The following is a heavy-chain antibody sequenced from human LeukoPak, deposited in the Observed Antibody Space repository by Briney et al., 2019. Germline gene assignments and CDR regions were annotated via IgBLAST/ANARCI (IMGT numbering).Heavy chain of an antibody. J-gene: IGHJ5*02. CDR2: INPNSGGT. D-gene: IGHD6-13*01. CDR1: GYTFTGYY. V-gene: IGHV1-2*02. Sequence: GASVKVSCKASGYTFTGYYMHWVRQAPGQGLEWMGWINPNSGGTNYAQKFQGRVTMTRDTSISTAYMELSRLRSDDTAVYYCPSDGAPAIAAAGESGFDPWGQGTLVTVSS. CDR3: PSDGAPAIAAAGESGFDP.